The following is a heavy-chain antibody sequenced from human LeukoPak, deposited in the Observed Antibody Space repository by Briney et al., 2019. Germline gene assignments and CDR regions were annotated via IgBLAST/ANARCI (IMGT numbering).Heavy chain of an antibody. J-gene: IGHJ3*02. CDR2: ISGSGGST. CDR3: ARGAVDDAFDI. CDR1: GFTFSSYA. V-gene: IGHV3-23*01. Sequence: GGSLRLSCAASGFTFSSYAMSWVRQAPGKGLEWVSAISGSGGSTYYADSVKGRFTISRDNARNPLYLQMNSLRAEDTAVYYCARGAVDDAFDIWGQGTMVTVSS. D-gene: IGHD6-19*01.